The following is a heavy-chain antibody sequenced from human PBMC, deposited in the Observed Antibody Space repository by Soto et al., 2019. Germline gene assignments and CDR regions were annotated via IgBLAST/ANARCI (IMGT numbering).Heavy chain of an antibody. V-gene: IGHV3-30-3*01. J-gene: IGHJ4*02. CDR2: ISYDGNNI. CDR3: ARESWGDIFFDY. CDR1: GFTFSSFA. D-gene: IGHD2-21*02. Sequence: GGSLRLSCAASGFTFSSFAMHWIRQAPGKGLEWVAVISYDGNNIYYADSVKGRFIISRDNSKNTLYVHMNSLRAEDTALYYCARESWGDIFFDYWGQGTPVTVSS.